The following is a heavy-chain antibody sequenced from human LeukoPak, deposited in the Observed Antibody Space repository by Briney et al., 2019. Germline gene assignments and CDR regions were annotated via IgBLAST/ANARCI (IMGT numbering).Heavy chain of an antibody. D-gene: IGHD2-15*01. CDR3: ARERYCSGGSCYDAFDI. Sequence: GGSLRLSCAASGFTFTDYYMSWVRQAPGRGLEWVSYISSSGSPLYYGDSVKGRFTISRDNAKNSLYLQMNSLRAEDTAMYYCARERYCSGGSCYDAFDIWGQGTMVTVSS. J-gene: IGHJ3*02. V-gene: IGHV3-11*01. CDR1: GFTFTDYY. CDR2: ISSSGSPL.